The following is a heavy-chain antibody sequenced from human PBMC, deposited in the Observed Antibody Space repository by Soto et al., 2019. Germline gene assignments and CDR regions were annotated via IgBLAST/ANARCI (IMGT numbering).Heavy chain of an antibody. CDR1: GGSFSGYY. CDR3: ASLSLKGYFDWEGQSY. V-gene: IGHV4-34*01. J-gene: IGHJ4*02. Sequence: QVQLQQWGAGLLKPSETLSLTCAVYGGSFSGYYWSWIRQPPGRGLEWIGEINHSGSTNYNPSLKSRVTISVDTSKNQFSLKLSSVTAADTAVYYCASLSLKGYFDWEGQSYWGQGTLVTVSS. CDR2: INHSGST. D-gene: IGHD3-9*01.